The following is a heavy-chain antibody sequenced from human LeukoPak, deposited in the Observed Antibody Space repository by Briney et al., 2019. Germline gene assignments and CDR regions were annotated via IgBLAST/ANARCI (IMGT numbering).Heavy chain of an antibody. CDR1: GGTFTSYA. D-gene: IGHD1-26*01. CDR2: IIPIFGTA. Sequence: SVKVSCKASGGTFTSYAISWVRQAPGQGLEWMGGIIPIFGTANYAQKFQGRVTITTDESTSTAYMELGSLRSEDTAVYYCAREAIVGATKFDYWGQGTLVTVSS. V-gene: IGHV1-69*05. CDR3: AREAIVGATKFDY. J-gene: IGHJ4*02.